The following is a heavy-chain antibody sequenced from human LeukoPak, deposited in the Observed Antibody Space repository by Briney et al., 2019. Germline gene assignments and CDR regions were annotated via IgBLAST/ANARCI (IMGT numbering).Heavy chain of an antibody. D-gene: IGHD2-2*01. CDR2: ISDYNGNT. CDR3: GRELAAYCSSTRCPAFGAFDI. CDR1: GYTFATYG. Sequence: VASVKVSCKASGYTFATYGINWVRQAPGQGLEWMGWISDYNGNTNYAQKLQDRVTMTTDTSTSTAYMELRSLRSDDTAVYYCGRELAAYCSSTRCPAFGAFDIWGQGTTVTVSS. J-gene: IGHJ3*02. V-gene: IGHV1-18*01.